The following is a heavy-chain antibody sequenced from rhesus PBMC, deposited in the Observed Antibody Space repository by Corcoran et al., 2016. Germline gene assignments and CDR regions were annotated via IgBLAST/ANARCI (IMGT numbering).Heavy chain of an antibody. Sequence: QVQLQESGPAVVKPSETLSLICAVSGGSISSSNWWDWIRQSPGKGLEWIGGIYGSAPGTVYSPSLKSRVTLSIGTSQNQFSLKLSSVTAADTAVYFCARHLGSSYGWRFDVWGAGVLVTVSS. J-gene: IGHJ5-1*01. D-gene: IGHD6-43*01. CDR1: GGSISSSNW. CDR3: ARHLGSSYGWRFDV. CDR2: IYGSAPGT. V-gene: IGHV4-93*02.